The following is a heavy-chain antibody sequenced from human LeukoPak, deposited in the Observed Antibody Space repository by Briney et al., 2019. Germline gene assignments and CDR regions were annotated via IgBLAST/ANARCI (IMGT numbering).Heavy chain of an antibody. J-gene: IGHJ3*02. V-gene: IGHV1-69*05. Sequence: ASVKVSCKASGGTFSSYAISWVRQAPGQGLEWMGGIIPIFGTANYAQKFQGRVTITTDESTSTAYMELSSLRSEDTAVYYCEIGTDLYYGSGSQREKAFDIWGQGTMVTVSS. CDR3: EIGTDLYYGSGSQREKAFDI. CDR1: GGTFSSYA. D-gene: IGHD3-10*01. CDR2: IIPIFGTA.